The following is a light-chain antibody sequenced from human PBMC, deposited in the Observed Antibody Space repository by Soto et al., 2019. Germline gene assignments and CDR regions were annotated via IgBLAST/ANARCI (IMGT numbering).Light chain of an antibody. J-gene: IGKJ1*01. CDR2: DVS. Sequence: ESGLSQSPATVYLSPGERATLSCRANQPVSSYLAWYQQKPGQAPRLLIYDVSNRATGIPARFSGSGSGTDFTLTISSLEPEDFAVYFCQQPINWFSWSFGQGTKVDIK. CDR1: QPVSSY. V-gene: IGKV3-11*01. CDR3: QQPINWFSWS.